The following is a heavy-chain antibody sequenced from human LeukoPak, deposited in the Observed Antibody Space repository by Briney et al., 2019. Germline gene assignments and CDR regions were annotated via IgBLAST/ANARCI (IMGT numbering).Heavy chain of an antibody. D-gene: IGHD3-22*01. CDR2: ISSSSSYI. V-gene: IGHV3-21*01. Sequence: GGSLRLSCAASGFTFSSYSMNWVRQAPGKGLEWVSSISSSSSYIYYADSVKGRFTISRDNAKNSLYLQMNSLRAEDTAVYYCARGAYYYDSSGIEPGFDLWGRGTLVTVSS. CDR1: GFTFSSYS. CDR3: ARGAYYYDSSGIEPGFDL. J-gene: IGHJ2*01.